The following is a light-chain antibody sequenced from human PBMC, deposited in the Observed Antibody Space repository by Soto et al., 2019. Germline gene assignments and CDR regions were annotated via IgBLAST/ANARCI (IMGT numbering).Light chain of an antibody. CDR1: SSDVGGYNF. J-gene: IGLJ1*01. V-gene: IGLV2-8*01. CDR2: EVT. Sequence: QSVLTQPPSASGSPGQSVTISCTGTSSDVGGYNFVSWYQQHPGKAPKLIIYEVTKRPSGVPDRFSXSKSXNXASLTVSGLQAEDEADXYCSSYSXTNNYVFGTGTKVTVL. CDR3: SSYSXTNNYV.